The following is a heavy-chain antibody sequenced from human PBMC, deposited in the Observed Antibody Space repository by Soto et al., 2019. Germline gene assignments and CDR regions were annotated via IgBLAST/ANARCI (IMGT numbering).Heavy chain of an antibody. J-gene: IGHJ6*02. D-gene: IGHD2-15*01. V-gene: IGHV3-15*07. CDR1: GFTFSNAW. CDR3: TTDIVVVAAHYYYGMDV. CDR2: IKSKDDGGTT. Sequence: GGSLRLSCAASGFTFSNAWMNWVRQAPGKGLEWVGRIKSKDDGGTTDYAAPVKGRFTISRDDSKNTLYLQMNSLKTEDTAVYYCTTDIVVVAAHYYYGMDVWGQGTTVTVSS.